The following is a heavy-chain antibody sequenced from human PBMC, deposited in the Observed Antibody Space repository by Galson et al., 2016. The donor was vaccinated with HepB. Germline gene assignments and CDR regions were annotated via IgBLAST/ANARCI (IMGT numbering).Heavy chain of an antibody. J-gene: IGHJ4*02. CDR3: ARNLLFDWLSRADFDY. V-gene: IGHV3-7*03. CDR2: IKQDGSEK. Sequence: SLRLSCAASGFTFSSYWMSWVRQAPGKGLEWVANIKQDGSEKYYVDSVKGRFTISRDNAKNSLYLHMNSLRAEDTAVYYCARNLLFDWLSRADFDYWGQGTLVTVSS. CDR1: GFTFSSYW. D-gene: IGHD3-9*01.